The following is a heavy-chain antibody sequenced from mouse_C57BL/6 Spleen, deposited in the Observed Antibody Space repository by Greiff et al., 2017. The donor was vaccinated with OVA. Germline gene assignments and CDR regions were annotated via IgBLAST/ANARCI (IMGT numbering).Heavy chain of an antibody. CDR1: GYTFTSYW. D-gene: IGHD4-1*01. Sequence: VQLKQPGAELVKPGASVKLSCKASGYTFTSYWMQWVKQRPGQGLEWIGEIDPSDSYTNYNQKFKGKATLTVDTSSSTAYMQLSSLTSEDSAVDYCARTGTTIFAYWGQGTLVTVSA. CDR2: IDPSDSYT. CDR3: ARTGTTIFAY. V-gene: IGHV1-50*01. J-gene: IGHJ3*01.